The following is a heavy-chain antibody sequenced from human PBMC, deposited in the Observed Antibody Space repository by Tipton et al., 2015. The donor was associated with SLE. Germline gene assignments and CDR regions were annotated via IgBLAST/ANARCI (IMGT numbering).Heavy chain of an antibody. CDR1: GGSMRSGSYY. Sequence: TLSLTCTVSGGSMRSGSYYWTWIRQPAGKGLEWIGNIYNSGTSHYSPYQRGRVTISLDSSKNQFSLRLISMTAADTAVYYCARLTTIFRFDYWGQGTLVTASS. J-gene: IGHJ4*02. V-gene: IGHV4-61*09. CDR2: IYNSGTS. CDR3: ARLTTIFRFDY. D-gene: IGHD3-9*01.